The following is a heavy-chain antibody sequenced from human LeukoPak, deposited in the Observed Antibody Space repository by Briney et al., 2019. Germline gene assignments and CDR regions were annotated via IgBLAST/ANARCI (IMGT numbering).Heavy chain of an antibody. D-gene: IGHD3-3*01. CDR3: VREAYDDFWSGSWRYYYYMDV. Sequence: GGSLRLSCAASGFTFSSYWMSWVRQAPGKGLEWVANIKKDGSEKFYVDSVKGRFTISRDNAKNSLYLQMSSLRAEDTAVYYCVREAYDDFWSGSWRYYYYMDVWGKGITVTISS. J-gene: IGHJ6*03. CDR1: GFTFSSYW. V-gene: IGHV3-7*01. CDR2: IKKDGSEK.